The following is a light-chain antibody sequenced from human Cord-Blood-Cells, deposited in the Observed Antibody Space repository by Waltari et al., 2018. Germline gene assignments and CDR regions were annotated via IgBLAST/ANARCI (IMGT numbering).Light chain of an antibody. CDR3: GTWDSSLSANWV. J-gene: IGLJ3*02. CDR1: RSIIVPSY. Sequence: SALPRPPATPPAPRHIYPVTGPCARSIIVPSYVPSYPQLPGTAPKLLIYENNKRPSGIPDRFSGSKSGTSATLGITGLQTGDEADYYCGTWDSSLSANWVFGGGTKLTVL. V-gene: IGLV1-51*02. CDR2: ENN.